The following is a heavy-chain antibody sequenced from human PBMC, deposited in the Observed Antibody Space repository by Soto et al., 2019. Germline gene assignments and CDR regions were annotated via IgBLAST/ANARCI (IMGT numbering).Heavy chain of an antibody. J-gene: IGHJ5*02. V-gene: IGHV4-30-4*01. CDR3: ARAPGEPFWFDP. CDR2: ISYSGST. Sequence: QVQLQESGPGLVKPSQTLSLTCTVSGGSIRGGDYYWTWIRQPPGKGLEWIGYISYSGSTCYNPALKSRVTISIDTSKNHFSLTLSSVTAADTAVYFCARAPGEPFWFDPWGQGTLVIVSS. D-gene: IGHD2-21*01. CDR1: GGSIRGGDYY.